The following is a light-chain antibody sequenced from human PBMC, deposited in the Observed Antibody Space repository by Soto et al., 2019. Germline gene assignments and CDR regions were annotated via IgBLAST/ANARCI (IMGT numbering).Light chain of an antibody. CDR2: GVS. V-gene: IGKV3-20*01. CDR1: QTVTSGY. Sequence: EIVLTQSPDTLSLSPGERATLSCRASQTVTSGYLAWYQQKPGQAPRLLMDGVSTGATRIPDRFSGSGSGTDFTLTISRLEPEDFAVYFCQVYGSSSKTFGQGTRVEFK. J-gene: IGKJ1*01. CDR3: QVYGSSSKT.